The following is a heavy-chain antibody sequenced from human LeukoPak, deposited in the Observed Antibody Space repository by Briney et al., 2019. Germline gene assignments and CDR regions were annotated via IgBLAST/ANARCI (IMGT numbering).Heavy chain of an antibody. CDR1: GYRFNDYW. CDR2: IYPSDSDT. Sequence: GESLKISCKGSGYRFNDYWIGWVRQMPGKGLEWMGIIYPSDSDTRYSPSFQGQVTISVDKSISTAYLQWRSLKASDTAMYYCVRLPQSDYFDYWGQGTLVTLSS. J-gene: IGHJ4*02. CDR3: VRLPQSDYFDY. V-gene: IGHV5-51*01.